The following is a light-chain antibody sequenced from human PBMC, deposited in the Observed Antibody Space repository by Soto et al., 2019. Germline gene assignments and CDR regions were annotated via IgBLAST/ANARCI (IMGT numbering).Light chain of an antibody. CDR1: QSISSAY. Sequence: EIVLTQSPGSLSLSPGARATLSCRASQSISSAYLAWYQQKPGQAPRLLIYGTSGRATGIPDRFSASGSGTDFTLTINRLEPEDFAVYYCQQYAGSPTWTFGQGTKVDIK. CDR3: QQYAGSPTWT. CDR2: GTS. J-gene: IGKJ1*01. V-gene: IGKV3-20*01.